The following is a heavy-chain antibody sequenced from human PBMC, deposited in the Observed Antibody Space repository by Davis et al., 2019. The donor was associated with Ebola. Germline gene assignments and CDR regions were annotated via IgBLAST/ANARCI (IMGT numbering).Heavy chain of an antibody. Sequence: PAGSLTLSCAASGFTFSTYWMTWVRQAPGKGLEWVAHIKADGSEKYYEDSVKGRFTISRDNAKNSLYLQMNTLRAEDTAMYFCERQGGYWGQGTLVTVSS. CDR2: IKADGSEK. CDR3: ERQGGY. J-gene: IGHJ4*02. V-gene: IGHV3-7*03. D-gene: IGHD3-16*01. CDR1: GFTFSTYW.